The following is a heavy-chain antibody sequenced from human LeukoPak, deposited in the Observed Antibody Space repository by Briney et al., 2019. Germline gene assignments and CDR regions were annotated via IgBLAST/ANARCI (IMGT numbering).Heavy chain of an antibody. CDR1: RFPFSSFA. CDR3: AKGAPTIAAGPDY. CDR2: ISSAGEST. Sequence: GGSLRLSCAAARFPFSSFAMIWVRQALGKGLEWVSSISSAGESTHYAESVKGRFTISRDNSRHTLYLQLNSLRTDDTAVYYCAKGAPTIAAGPDYWGQGTLVTVSP. J-gene: IGHJ4*02. D-gene: IGHD6-13*01. V-gene: IGHV3-23*01.